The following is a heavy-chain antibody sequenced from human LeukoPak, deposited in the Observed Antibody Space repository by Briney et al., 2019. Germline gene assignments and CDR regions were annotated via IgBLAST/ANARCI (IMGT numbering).Heavy chain of an antibody. J-gene: IGHJ4*02. CDR2: IYTSGST. CDR1: GGSISNYF. Sequence: PSETLSLTCTVSGGSISNYFWTWIRQPPGKGLEWVGYIYTSGSTNYNPSLESRVTMSVDTSKNQVSLRLNSVTAADTAVYYCTRGFLQIDYWGQGTLVTASS. V-gene: IGHV4-4*09. CDR3: TRGFLQIDY.